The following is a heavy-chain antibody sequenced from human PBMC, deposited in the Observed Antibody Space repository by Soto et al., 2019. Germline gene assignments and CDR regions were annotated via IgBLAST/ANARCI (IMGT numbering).Heavy chain of an antibody. CDR3: ARVPSPFDFYYAMDV. J-gene: IGHJ4*02. V-gene: IGHV4-30-4*02. CDR1: GDSIGRGNKY. Sequence: SETLFLTCTVSGDSIGRGNKYWSWIRQAPGKGLEWIGYIFSSGTTYYNPSLKSRLTMSLDTSQNQFSLKLNSVTAADTAVYFCARVPSPFDFYYAMDVWGQGTLVTVSS. CDR2: IFSSGTT. D-gene: IGHD1-26*01.